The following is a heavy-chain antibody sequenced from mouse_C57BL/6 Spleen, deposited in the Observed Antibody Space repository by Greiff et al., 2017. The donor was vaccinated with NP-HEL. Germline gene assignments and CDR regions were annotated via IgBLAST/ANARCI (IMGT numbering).Heavy chain of an antibody. CDR2: IGPGSGST. J-gene: IGHJ4*01. V-gene: IGHV1-77*01. CDR1: GYTFTDYY. D-gene: IGHD1-1*01. Sequence: QVQLQQPGAELVKPGASVKISCKASGYTFTDYYINWVKQRPGQGLEWIGKIGPGSGSTYYNEKFKGKATLTADKSSSTAYMQLSSLTSEDSAVYFCARRGIYYYCSSYLYAMDYWGQGTSVTVSS. CDR3: ARRGIYYYCSSYLYAMDY.